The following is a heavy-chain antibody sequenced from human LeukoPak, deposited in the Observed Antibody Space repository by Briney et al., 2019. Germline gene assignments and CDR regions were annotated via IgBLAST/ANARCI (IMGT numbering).Heavy chain of an antibody. D-gene: IGHD1-26*01. J-gene: IGHJ3*02. CDR1: GFTFSSCS. CDR3: ARALPSPLYSGSYADAFDI. CDR2: ISGSSNYI. Sequence: PGGSLRLSCAASGFTFSSCSMNWVRQAPGKGLEWVSSISGSSNYIYYADSVKGRFTISRDNAKNSLYLQMNSLRAEDTAVYYCARALPSPLYSGSYADAFDIWGQGTMVTVSS. V-gene: IGHV3-21*01.